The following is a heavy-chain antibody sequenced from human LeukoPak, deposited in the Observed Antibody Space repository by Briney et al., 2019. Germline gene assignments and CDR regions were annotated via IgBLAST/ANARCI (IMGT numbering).Heavy chain of an antibody. D-gene: IGHD2-2*01. CDR3: ARGDSLGLGLKLDQPLH. J-gene: IGHJ4*02. V-gene: IGHV1-18*01. CDR1: GYTFTSYG. CDR2: ISAYSGDT. Sequence: ASVKVSCKASGYTFTSYGISWVRQAPGQGLEWMGWISAYSGDTNYAQKFQGRATMTTDTSTSTAYMELRSLSSDDTAVYYCARGDSLGLGLKLDQPLHWGQGTLVTVSS.